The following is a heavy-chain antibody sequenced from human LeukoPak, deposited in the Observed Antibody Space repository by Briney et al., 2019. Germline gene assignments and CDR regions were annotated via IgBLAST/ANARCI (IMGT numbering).Heavy chain of an antibody. J-gene: IGHJ4*02. CDR2: INPSNGNT. V-gene: IGHV1-46*01. Sequence: WTSVKVSCKASGYTFSSYYMHWVRQAPGHGLEWMGIINPSNGNTNYAHTFEGRVTVTRDTSKSTVYMELNSLRSEDTAVYYCARGGPGTGKYLDYWGQGTLVTVSS. CDR1: GYTFSSYY. D-gene: IGHD6-13*01. CDR3: ARGGPGTGKYLDY.